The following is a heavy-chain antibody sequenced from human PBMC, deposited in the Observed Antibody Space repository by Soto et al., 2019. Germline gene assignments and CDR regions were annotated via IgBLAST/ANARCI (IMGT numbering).Heavy chain of an antibody. CDR1: GGTFSSYT. D-gene: IGHD6-19*01. CDR3: ARGRMESSGWYQDMGRDGEFDY. Sequence: QVQLVQSGAEVKKPGSSVKVSCKASGGTFSSYTISWVRQAPGQGLEWMGRIIPILGIANYAQKFQGRVTITADTSTSTAYMEMSSLRSEDTAVYYCARGRMESSGWYQDMGRDGEFDYWVQGTLVTVSS. CDR2: IIPILGIA. J-gene: IGHJ4*02. V-gene: IGHV1-69*02.